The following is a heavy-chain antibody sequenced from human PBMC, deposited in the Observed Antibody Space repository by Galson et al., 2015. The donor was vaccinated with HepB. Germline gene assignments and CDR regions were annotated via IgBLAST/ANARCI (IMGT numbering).Heavy chain of an antibody. V-gene: IGHV1-69*13. D-gene: IGHD5-24*01. Sequence: SVKVSCKASGGTFSSYAISWVRQAPGQGLEWMGGIIPIFGTANYAQKFQGRVTITADESTSTAYMELSSLRSEDTAVYYCARENAEMATINLDWYFDLWGRGTLVTVSS. CDR3: ARENAEMATINLDWYFDL. CDR1: GGTFSSYA. CDR2: IIPIFGTA. J-gene: IGHJ2*01.